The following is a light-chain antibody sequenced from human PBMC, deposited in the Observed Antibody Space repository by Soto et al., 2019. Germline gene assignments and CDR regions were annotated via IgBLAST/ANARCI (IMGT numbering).Light chain of an antibody. CDR2: SNN. Sequence: QPVLTQPPSVSGTPAQRVTISCSGSSSNIGSNTVNWYQQLPGTAPRLLIYSNNQRPSGVPDRFSGSKSGTSASLAISGLQSEDEADYYCATWDDSLNGYVFGTGTKLTVL. V-gene: IGLV1-44*01. CDR1: SSNIGSNT. J-gene: IGLJ1*01. CDR3: ATWDDSLNGYV.